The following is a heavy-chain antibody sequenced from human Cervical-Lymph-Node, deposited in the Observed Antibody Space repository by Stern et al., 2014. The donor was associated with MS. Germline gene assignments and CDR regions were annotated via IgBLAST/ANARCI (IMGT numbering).Heavy chain of an antibody. V-gene: IGHV3-49*03. D-gene: IGHD3-10*01. CDR2: IRSKSSGWTT. CDR3: TRGESGSVY. J-gene: IGHJ4*02. Sequence: VQLVESGGDLVQPGRSLRLSGTTSGFPFAAYAMNWFRQAPGKGLGWVGFIRSKSSGWTTESATSVKDRFIIARDDSKSIAYLQMNSLKTEDTAVYYCTRGESGSVYWGLGTLLTVSS. CDR1: GFPFAAYA.